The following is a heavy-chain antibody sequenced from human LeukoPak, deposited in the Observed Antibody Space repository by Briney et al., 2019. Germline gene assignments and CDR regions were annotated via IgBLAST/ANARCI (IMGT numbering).Heavy chain of an antibody. CDR1: GYSISNGYF. CDR3: ARAIRTGLGIGSFDG. J-gene: IGHJ4*02. V-gene: IGHV4-38-2*02. D-gene: IGHD7-27*01. Sequence: SETLSLNCTVSGYSISNGYFWGWIRQPPGKGLECIGTIYHSGSIYYNPSLKGRVTISVDTSKNQFSLRLNSLTAADTAVYYCARAIRTGLGIGSFDGWGQGTLVTVSS. CDR2: IYHSGSI.